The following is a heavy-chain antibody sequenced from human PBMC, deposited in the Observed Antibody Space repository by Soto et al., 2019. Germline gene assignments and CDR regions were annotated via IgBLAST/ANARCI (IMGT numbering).Heavy chain of an antibody. CDR3: AKDRALRTNYYYYGMDV. J-gene: IGHJ6*02. CDR1: GFTFSSYG. Sequence: GSLRLSCAASGFTFSSYGMHWVCQAPGKGLEWVAVISHDGSNEYYADSVKGRFTISRDNSKNTLYLQMNSLRAEDTAVYYCAKDRALRTNYYYYGMDVWGQGTTVTVSS. CDR2: ISHDGSNE. V-gene: IGHV3-30*18.